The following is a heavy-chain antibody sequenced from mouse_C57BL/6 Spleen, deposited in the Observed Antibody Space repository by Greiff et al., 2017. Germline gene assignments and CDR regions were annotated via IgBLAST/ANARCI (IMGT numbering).Heavy chain of an antibody. CDR2: IYPRSGNT. V-gene: IGHV1-81*01. J-gene: IGHJ1*03. CDR1: GYTFTSYG. CDR3: ARYYYGSSYYVDV. D-gene: IGHD1-1*01. Sequence: VQLVESGAELARPGASVKLSCKASGYTFTSYGISWVKQRTGQGLEWIGEIYPRSGNTYYNEKFKGKATLTADKSSSTAYMELRSLTSEDSAVYFCARYYYGSSYYVDVWGTGTTVTVSS.